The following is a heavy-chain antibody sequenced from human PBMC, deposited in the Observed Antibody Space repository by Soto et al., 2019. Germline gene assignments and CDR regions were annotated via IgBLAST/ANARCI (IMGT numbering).Heavy chain of an antibody. Sequence: EVQLVESGGGLVQPGGSLRLSCAASKFTVSNYWMTWVRQAPGKGLEWVANIKQDGSDKYSVDSVKGRFTISRDNAKNSLHLQMTSRRTEYPALYYCATAVAARRWAFDIWGQGTMVTVSS. CDR3: ATAVAARRWAFDI. J-gene: IGHJ3*02. V-gene: IGHV3-7*01. CDR2: IKQDGSDK. CDR1: KFTVSNYW. D-gene: IGHD6-6*01.